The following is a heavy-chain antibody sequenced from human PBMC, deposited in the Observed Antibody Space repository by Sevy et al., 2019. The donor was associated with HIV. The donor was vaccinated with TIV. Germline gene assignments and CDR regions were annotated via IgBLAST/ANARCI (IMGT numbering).Heavy chain of an antibody. Sequence: GGCLRLSCAASGFTFSSYSMNWVRQAPGKGLEWVSYISSSSTTIYYADSVKGRFTISRDNAKNSLYLQMNSLRDEDTAVYYCARGYTGYDVGPLDYWGQGTLVTVSS. V-gene: IGHV3-48*02. CDR3: ARGYTGYDVGPLDY. CDR1: GFTFSSYS. D-gene: IGHD5-12*01. J-gene: IGHJ4*02. CDR2: ISSSSTTI.